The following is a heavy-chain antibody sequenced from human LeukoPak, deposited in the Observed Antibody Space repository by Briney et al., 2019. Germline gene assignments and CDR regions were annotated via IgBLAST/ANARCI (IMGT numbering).Heavy chain of an antibody. J-gene: IGHJ1*01. D-gene: IGHD3-22*01. CDR1: GYTFTSYA. V-gene: IGHV7-4-1*02. CDR3: ARTTYYYDSSGYLEYFQH. Sequence: ASVKVSCKASGYTFTSYAMNWVRQAPGQGLEWMGWINTNTGNPTYAQGFTGRFVFSLDTSVSTAYLRISSLKAEDTAVYYCARTTYYYDSSGYLEYFQHWGQGTLVTVSS. CDR2: INTNTGNP.